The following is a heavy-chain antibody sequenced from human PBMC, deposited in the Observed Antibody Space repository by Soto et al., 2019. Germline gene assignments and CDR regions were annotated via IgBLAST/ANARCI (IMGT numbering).Heavy chain of an antibody. V-gene: IGHV3-33*01. CDR3: ARGITIFAYYNGMDV. CDR1: GFTFSSYG. D-gene: IGHD3-9*01. J-gene: IGHJ6*02. CDR2: IWYDGSNK. Sequence: GGSLRLSCAASGFTFSSYGMHWVRQAPGKGLKWVAVIWYDGSNKYYAASVKGRFTISSDTSKYTLYLQMNRLRAEDTGVYYCARGITIFAYYNGMDVWGQGTMVNVSS.